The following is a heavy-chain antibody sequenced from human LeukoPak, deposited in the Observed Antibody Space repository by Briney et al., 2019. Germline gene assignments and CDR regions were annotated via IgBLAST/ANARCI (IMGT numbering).Heavy chain of an antibody. Sequence: GGSLRLSCAASGFTFSNAWMSWVRQAPGKGLEWVGRIRSKTDGGTTDYAAPVKGRFTISRDDSKNTLYLQMNSLKTEDTAVYYCTTGPIAVAGTDAFDIWGQGTMVTVSS. CDR3: TTGPIAVAGTDAFDI. D-gene: IGHD6-19*01. CDR1: GFTFSNAW. V-gene: IGHV3-15*01. CDR2: IRSKTDGGTT. J-gene: IGHJ3*02.